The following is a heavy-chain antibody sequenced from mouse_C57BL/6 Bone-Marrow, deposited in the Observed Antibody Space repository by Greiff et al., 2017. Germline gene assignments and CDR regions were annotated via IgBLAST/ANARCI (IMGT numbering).Heavy chain of an antibody. CDR3: ARENYGTWYFDV. J-gene: IGHJ1*03. Sequence: QVQLQQPGAELVMPGASVKLSCKASGYTFTSYWMHWVKQRPGQGLEWIGEIDPSDSYTNYNQEFKGKSTLTVDKSSSTAYMQLSSLTSEDSAVYYCARENYGTWYFDVWGTGTTVTVSS. CDR1: GYTFTSYW. CDR2: IDPSDSYT. V-gene: IGHV1-69*01. D-gene: IGHD1-1*01.